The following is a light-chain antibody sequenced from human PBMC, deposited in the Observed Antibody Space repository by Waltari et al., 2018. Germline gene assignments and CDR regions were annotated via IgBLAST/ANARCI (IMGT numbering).Light chain of an antibody. CDR3: QQSYSTPFT. CDR2: AAS. CDR1: QSISSY. J-gene: IGKJ3*01. V-gene: IGKV1-39*01. Sequence: DIQMTQSPSSLSASVGDRVTITCRASQSISSYLNWYQQKPGKAPKLLIYAASSLQSGVPSKFKGKWTGTDFTLTISSLQPEDFATYYCQQSYSTPFTFGPGTKVDIK.